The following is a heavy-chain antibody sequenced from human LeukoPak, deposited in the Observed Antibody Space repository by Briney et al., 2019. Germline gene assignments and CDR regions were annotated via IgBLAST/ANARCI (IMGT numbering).Heavy chain of an antibody. CDR2: IRYDGSNK. CDR1: GFTFSSYG. J-gene: IGHJ4*02. D-gene: IGHD3-22*01. Sequence: PGGSLRLSCAASGFTFSSYGMQWVRQASGKGLEWVAFIRYDGSNKYYADSVKGRFTISRDNSKNTLYLQMNSLRAEDTAVYYCAKADYYDSSGYYPPIDYWGQGTLVTVSS. CDR3: AKADYYDSSGYYPPIDY. V-gene: IGHV3-30*02.